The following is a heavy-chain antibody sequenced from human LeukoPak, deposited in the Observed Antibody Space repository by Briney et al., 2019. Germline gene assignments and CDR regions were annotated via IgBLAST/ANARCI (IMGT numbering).Heavy chain of an antibody. D-gene: IGHD6-19*01. J-gene: IGHJ4*02. CDR2: IRYDGSNK. Sequence: GGSLRLSCAASGFTFSSYGMHWVRQAPGKGLEWVAFIRYDGSNKYYADSVKGRFTISRDNSKNTLYLQMNSLSAEDTAVYYCANAGIAVAGTIVDWGQGTLVTVSS. V-gene: IGHV3-30*02. CDR3: ANAGIAVAGTIVD. CDR1: GFTFSSYG.